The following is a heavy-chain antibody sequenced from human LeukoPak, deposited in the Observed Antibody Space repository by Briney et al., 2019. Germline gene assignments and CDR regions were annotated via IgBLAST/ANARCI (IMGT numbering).Heavy chain of an antibody. CDR2: ISYDGSNK. Sequence: GGSLRLSCAASGFTFSSYGMHWVRQAPGKGLEWVAVISYDGSNKYYADSVKGRFTISRDNSKNTLYLQMNSLRAEDTAVYYCAKGQRGGYDIRGWFDPWGQGTLVTVSS. J-gene: IGHJ5*02. CDR3: AKGQRGGYDIRGWFDP. CDR1: GFTFSSYG. D-gene: IGHD5-12*01. V-gene: IGHV3-30*18.